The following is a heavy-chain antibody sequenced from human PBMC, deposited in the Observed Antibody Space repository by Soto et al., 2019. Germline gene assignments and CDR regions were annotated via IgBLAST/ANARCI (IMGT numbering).Heavy chain of an antibody. CDR3: ARGHIVVLPAASRAYYYGLDV. CDR1: GFTFSIYT. D-gene: IGHD2-2*01. Sequence: EVQLVESGGGLVKPGGSLRLSCAASGFTFSIYTMNWVRQAPGKGLEWVSSISPSSDYIYYADSLKGRFTISRDNTKNSLYLQMNSLGVEDTAVYYCARGHIVVLPAASRAYYYGLDVWGQGTTVPVSS. CDR2: ISPSSDYI. V-gene: IGHV3-21*01. J-gene: IGHJ6*02.